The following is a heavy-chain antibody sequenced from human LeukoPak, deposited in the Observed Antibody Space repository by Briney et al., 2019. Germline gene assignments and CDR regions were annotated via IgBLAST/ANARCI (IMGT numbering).Heavy chain of an antibody. D-gene: IGHD2-15*01. CDR2: IRYDGSNK. J-gene: IGHJ4*02. V-gene: IGHV3-30*02. CDR1: GFTFSSYG. CDR3: ARDPGYCSGGSCYARFDY. Sequence: PGGSLRLSCAASGFTFSSYGMHWVRQAPGKGLEWVAFIRYDGSNKYYADSVKGRFTISRDNAKNSLYLQMNSLRAEDTAVYYCARDPGYCSGGSCYARFDYWGQGTLVTVSS.